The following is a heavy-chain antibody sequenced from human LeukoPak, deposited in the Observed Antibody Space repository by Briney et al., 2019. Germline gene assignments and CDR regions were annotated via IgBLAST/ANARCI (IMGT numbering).Heavy chain of an antibody. CDR2: INHSGST. D-gene: IGHD5-12*01. CDR3: ARTVSGYDSLYYYYYMDV. CDR1: GGSFSGYY. Sequence: SETLSLTCAVYGGSFSGYYWSWIRQPPGKGLEWIGEINHSGSTNYNPSLKSRVTISVDTSKNQFSLKLSSVTAADTAVYYCARTVSGYDSLYYYYYMDVWGKGTTVTISS. V-gene: IGHV4-34*01. J-gene: IGHJ6*03.